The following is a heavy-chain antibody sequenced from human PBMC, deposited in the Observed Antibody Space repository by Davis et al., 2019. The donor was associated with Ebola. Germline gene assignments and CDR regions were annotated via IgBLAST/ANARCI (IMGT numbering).Heavy chain of an antibody. Sequence: GGSLRLSCAASGFTFSNAWMTWVRQAPGKGLEWVGRIKSKTDGGTTDYAAPVKGRFTISRDDSKNTLYLQMNSLRTEDTAVYYCTIPTIAVAVSYYYYYGMDVWGKGTTVTVSS. V-gene: IGHV3-15*01. D-gene: IGHD6-19*01. CDR2: IKSKTDGGTT. CDR3: TIPTIAVAVSYYYYYGMDV. J-gene: IGHJ6*04. CDR1: GFTFSNAW.